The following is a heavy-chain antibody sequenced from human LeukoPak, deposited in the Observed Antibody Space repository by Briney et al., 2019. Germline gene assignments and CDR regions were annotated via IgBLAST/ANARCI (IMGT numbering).Heavy chain of an antibody. D-gene: IGHD3-3*01. CDR2: IIPILGIA. CDR3: ARGALYYDFWSGYRSSNSINAFDI. CDR1: GGTFSSYA. V-gene: IGHV1-69*04. Sequence: SVKVSCKASGGTFSSYAISWVRQAPGQGLEWMGRIIPILGIANYAQKFQGRVTITADESTSTAYMELSSLRSEDTAVYYCARGALYYDFWSGYRSSNSINAFDIWGQGTMVTVSS. J-gene: IGHJ3*02.